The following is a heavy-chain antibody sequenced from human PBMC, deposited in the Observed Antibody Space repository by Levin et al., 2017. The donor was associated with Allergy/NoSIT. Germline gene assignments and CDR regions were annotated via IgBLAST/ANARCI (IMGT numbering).Heavy chain of an antibody. CDR3: ARVKRGYYDSRRAANDAFDI. CDR1: GDSVSSNSAA. Sequence: PSETLSLTCAISGDSVSSNSAAWNWIRQSPSRGLEWLGRTYYRSKWYNDYAVSVKSRITINPDTSKNQFSLQLNSVTPEDTAVYYCARVKRGYYDSRRAANDAFDIWGQGTMVTVSS. V-gene: IGHV6-1*01. J-gene: IGHJ3*02. CDR2: TYYRSKWYN. D-gene: IGHD3-22*01.